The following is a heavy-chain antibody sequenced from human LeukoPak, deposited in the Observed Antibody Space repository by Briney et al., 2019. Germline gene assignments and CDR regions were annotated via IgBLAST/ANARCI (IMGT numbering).Heavy chain of an antibody. Sequence: QPGRSLRLSCAASGFTFSSYAMHWVRQAPGKGLEWVAVISYDGSNKYYADSVKGRFTISRDNSKNTLYLQMNSLRAEDTAVYYCARVREIVVVPAAIDYWGQGTLVTVSS. CDR1: GFTFSSYA. J-gene: IGHJ4*02. D-gene: IGHD2-2*01. CDR3: ARVREIVVVPAAIDY. CDR2: ISYDGSNK. V-gene: IGHV3-30*04.